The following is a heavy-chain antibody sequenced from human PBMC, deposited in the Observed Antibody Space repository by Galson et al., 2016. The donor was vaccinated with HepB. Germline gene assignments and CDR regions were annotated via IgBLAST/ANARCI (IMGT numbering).Heavy chain of an antibody. CDR1: GYTFTSYD. V-gene: IGHV1-8*01. CDR2: MNPNSGNT. Sequence: SCKASGYTFTSYDINWVRQATGQGLEWMGWMNPNSGNTGYAQKFQGRVTMTRNTSISTAYMELSSLRSEDTAVYYCARISGYSSGWYHYFGYWGQGTLVTVSS. J-gene: IGHJ4*02. CDR3: ARISGYSSGWYHYFGY. D-gene: IGHD6-19*01.